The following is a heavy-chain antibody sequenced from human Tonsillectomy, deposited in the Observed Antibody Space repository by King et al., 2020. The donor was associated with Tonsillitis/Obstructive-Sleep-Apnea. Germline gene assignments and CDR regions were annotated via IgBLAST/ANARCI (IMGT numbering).Heavy chain of an antibody. CDR2: IYYSGST. Sequence: VQLQESGPGLVKPSQTLSLTCTVSGGSISSGGYYWSWIRQHPGKGLEWIGYIYYSGSTYYNPSLKSRVTISVDTSKNQFSLKLSSVTAADTAVYYCARVMSYDSSGYYVGWFDPWGQGTLVTVSS. D-gene: IGHD3-22*01. J-gene: IGHJ5*02. CDR3: ARVMSYDSSGYYVGWFDP. CDR1: GGSISSGGYY. V-gene: IGHV4-31*03.